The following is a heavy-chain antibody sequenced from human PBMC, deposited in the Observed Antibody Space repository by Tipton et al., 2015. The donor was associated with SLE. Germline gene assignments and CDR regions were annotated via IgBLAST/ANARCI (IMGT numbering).Heavy chain of an antibody. Sequence: TLSLTCSVSGYSISSGYYWGWIRQPPGKGLEWIGKIYHSGSIYQNPSLKGRVTISVDTSKNQFSLKLSSVTAADTAVYYCARHPSSFDYYYYYYMDVWGKGTTVTVSS. J-gene: IGHJ6*03. V-gene: IGHV4-38-2*01. CDR1: GYSISSGYY. CDR2: IYHSGSI. CDR3: ARHPSSFDYYYYYYMDV.